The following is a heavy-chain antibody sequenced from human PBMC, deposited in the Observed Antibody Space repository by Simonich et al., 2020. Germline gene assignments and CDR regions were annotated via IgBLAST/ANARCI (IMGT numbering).Heavy chain of an antibody. CDR1: GGSISSSSYY. D-gene: IGHD6-13*01. CDR3: ARVGYSNYYYYGMDV. Sequence: QLQLQESGPGLVKPSETLSLTCTVSGGSISSSSYYWGWIRQPPGKGLEWIGSIYYSGSTFYNPSLKSRVTISGDTSKNQFSLKLSSVTAADTAVYYCARVGYSNYYYYGMDVWGQGTTVTVSS. V-gene: IGHV4-39*01. CDR2: IYYSGST. J-gene: IGHJ6*02.